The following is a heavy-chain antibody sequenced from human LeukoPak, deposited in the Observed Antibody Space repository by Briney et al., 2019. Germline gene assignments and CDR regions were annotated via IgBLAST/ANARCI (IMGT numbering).Heavy chain of an antibody. CDR3: ARWGEAYYDSSGYRFGPYYFDY. V-gene: IGHV4-59*01. D-gene: IGHD3-22*01. Sequence: SETLSLTCTVSGGSISSYYWSWIRQPPGKGLEWIGYIYYSGSTNDNPSLKRRVTISVDTSKNQFSLKLGSVTAADTAVYYCARWGEAYYDSSGYRFGPYYFDYWGQGTLVTVSS. CDR2: IYYSGST. J-gene: IGHJ4*02. CDR1: GGSISSYY.